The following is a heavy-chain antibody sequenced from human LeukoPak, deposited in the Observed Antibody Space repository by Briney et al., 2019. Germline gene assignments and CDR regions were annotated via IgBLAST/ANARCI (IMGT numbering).Heavy chain of an antibody. J-gene: IGHJ4*02. CDR2: INPTSGST. Sequence: GASVKVSCKASGYTFTNYYIHWVRQAPGQALEWMGIINPTSGSTAYTQKFQGRVTMTRDTSTSTVYMELSSLRSDDTAVYYCARLGYYYDSLGHYDYWGQGTLVIVSS. V-gene: IGHV1-46*01. CDR1: GYTFTNYY. CDR3: ARLGYYYDSLGHYDY. D-gene: IGHD3-22*01.